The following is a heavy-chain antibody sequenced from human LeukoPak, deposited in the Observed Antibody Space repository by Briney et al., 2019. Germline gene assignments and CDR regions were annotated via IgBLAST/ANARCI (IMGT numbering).Heavy chain of an antibody. D-gene: IGHD3-22*01. CDR1: GGSISSGSYY. Sequence: PSETLSLTCTVSGGSISSGSYYWSWIRQPAGKGLEWIGRIYTSGSTNYNPSLKSRVTLSVDTSKNQFSLKLSSVTAADTAVYYCASHRYYYDSSGYYYYVDVWGKGTTVTVSS. V-gene: IGHV4-61*02. J-gene: IGHJ6*03. CDR3: ASHRYYYDSSGYYYYVDV. CDR2: IYTSGST.